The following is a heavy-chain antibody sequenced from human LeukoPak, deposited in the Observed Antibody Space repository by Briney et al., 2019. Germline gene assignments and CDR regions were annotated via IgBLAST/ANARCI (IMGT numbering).Heavy chain of an antibody. D-gene: IGHD5-12*01. CDR2: MNPGSGNT. CDR1: GYTFTSYD. V-gene: IGHV1-8*01. Sequence: ASVKVSCKSSGYTFTSYDINWVRQATGQGLEWMGWMNPGSGNTGYAQKFQGRVTMTRNTSITTAYMELSSLTSEDTAMYYCARGTRGYSGYDIDYWGQGALVTVSS. CDR3: ARGTRGYSGYDIDY. J-gene: IGHJ4*02.